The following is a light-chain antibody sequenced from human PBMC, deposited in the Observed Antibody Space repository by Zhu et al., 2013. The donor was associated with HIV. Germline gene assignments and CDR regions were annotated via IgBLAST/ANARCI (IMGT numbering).Light chain of an antibody. CDR3: GSWDTRLTIVL. V-gene: IGLV1-51*01. CDR1: GSY. J-gene: IGLJ2*01. CDR2: DND. Sequence: QSVLTQPPSVSAAPGQKVTISCSGGGSYVSWYQQLPGAVPKLLIYDNDQRPSGIPDRFSGSKSGTSATLAITGLQTGDEADYYCGSWDTRLTIVLFGGGTKLSV.